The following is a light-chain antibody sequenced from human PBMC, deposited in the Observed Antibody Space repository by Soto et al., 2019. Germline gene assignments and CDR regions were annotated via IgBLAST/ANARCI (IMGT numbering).Light chain of an antibody. CDR2: KVS. V-gene: IGKV2-30*01. J-gene: IGKJ4*01. CDR3: QQYDNLRLT. CDR1: QSPLYSDGNTY. Sequence: DVVMTQSPLSLPVTLGQPASISCRSSQSPLYSDGNTYLSWFPQRPGQSPRRXIYKVSNRASGVPDRFSGSGAGTDFTFTISSLQPEDIETDYCQQYDNLRLTFGGGTEVDIK.